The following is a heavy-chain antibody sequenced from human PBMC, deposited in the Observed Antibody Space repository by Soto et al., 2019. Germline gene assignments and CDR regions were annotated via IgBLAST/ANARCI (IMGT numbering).Heavy chain of an antibody. J-gene: IGHJ6*02. D-gene: IGHD3-3*01. Sequence: GESLKISCKGSGYSFTIYCIGWVRQIPGKGLEWMGIIYPGDSDTRYSPSFQGQVTISADKSISTAYLQWSSLKASDNAMYYCASKYYDFWSGHYGMDVWGQGTTVTVSS. CDR2: IYPGDSDT. CDR1: GYSFTIYC. V-gene: IGHV5-51*01. CDR3: ASKYYDFWSGHYGMDV.